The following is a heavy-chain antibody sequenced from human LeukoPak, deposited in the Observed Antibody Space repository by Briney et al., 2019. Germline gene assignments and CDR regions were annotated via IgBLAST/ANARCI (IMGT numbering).Heavy chain of an antibody. Sequence: GGSLRLSCAASGFTFSSYAMSWVRQAPGKGLEWVSAISGSGGSTYYADSVKGRLTISRDNSKNTLYLQMNSLRAEDTAVYYCAKDPPYYYDSSGRFDIWGQGTMVTVSS. V-gene: IGHV3-23*01. CDR1: GFTFSSYA. D-gene: IGHD3-22*01. CDR3: AKDPPYYYDSSGRFDI. CDR2: ISGSGGST. J-gene: IGHJ3*02.